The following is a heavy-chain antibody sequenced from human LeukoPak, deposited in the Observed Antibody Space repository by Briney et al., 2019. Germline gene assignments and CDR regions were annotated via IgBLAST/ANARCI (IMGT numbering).Heavy chain of an antibody. CDR3: ARDNHRYSSGWSRFDY. Sequence: GGSLRLSCAASGFTFSSYEMNWVRQAPGKGLEWVSYISSSGSTIYYADSVKGRFTISRDNAKNSLYLQMNSLRAEDTAVYYCARDNHRYSSGWSRFDYWGQGTLVTVSS. V-gene: IGHV3-48*03. CDR2: ISSSGSTI. D-gene: IGHD6-19*01. CDR1: GFTFSSYE. J-gene: IGHJ4*02.